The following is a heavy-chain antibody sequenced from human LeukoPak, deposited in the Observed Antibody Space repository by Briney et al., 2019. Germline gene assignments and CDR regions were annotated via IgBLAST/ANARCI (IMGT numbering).Heavy chain of an antibody. CDR2: INHSGST. Sequence: PSETLSLTCTVYGGSFSGYYWSWIRQPPGKGLEWIGEINHSGSTNYNPSLKSRVTISVDTSKNQFSLKLSSVTAADTALYYCANLIVATPFGEDPFDSWGQGTLVTVSS. J-gene: IGHJ4*02. CDR3: ANLIVATPFGEDPFDS. CDR1: GGSFSGYY. D-gene: IGHD5-12*01. V-gene: IGHV4-34*01.